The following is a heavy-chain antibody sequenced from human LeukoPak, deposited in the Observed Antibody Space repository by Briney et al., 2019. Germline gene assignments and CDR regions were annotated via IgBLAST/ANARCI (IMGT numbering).Heavy chain of an antibody. Sequence: GGSLRLSCATSGFTVSSNFMSWVRQAPGKGLEWVSVIYSGGDTYYADSVKGRFTISRDNSKNTLYLQMNSLRAEDTAVYYCARVQWDGYNSQAFDIWGQGTVVTVSS. CDR3: ARVQWDGYNSQAFDI. CDR1: GFTVSSNF. CDR2: IYSGGDT. V-gene: IGHV3-66*01. D-gene: IGHD5-12*01. J-gene: IGHJ3*02.